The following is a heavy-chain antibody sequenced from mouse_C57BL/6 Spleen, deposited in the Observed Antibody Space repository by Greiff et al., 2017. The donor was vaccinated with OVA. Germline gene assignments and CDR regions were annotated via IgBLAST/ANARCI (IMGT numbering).Heavy chain of an antibody. Sequence: EVQRVESGPGLVKPSQSLSLTCSVTGYSITSGYYWNWIRQFPGNKLEWMGYISYDGSNNYNPSLKNRISITRDTSKNQFFLKLNSVTTEDTATYYCARRGYSNYAMDYWGQGTSVTVSS. V-gene: IGHV3-6*01. CDR1: GYSITSGYY. J-gene: IGHJ4*01. CDR3: ARRGYSNYAMDY. D-gene: IGHD2-5*01. CDR2: ISYDGSN.